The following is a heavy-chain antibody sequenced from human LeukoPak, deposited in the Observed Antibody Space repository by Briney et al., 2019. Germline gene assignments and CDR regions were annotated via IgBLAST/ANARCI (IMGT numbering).Heavy chain of an antibody. D-gene: IGHD3-10*01. CDR2: IKQDGSEK. CDR1: GFTFSSYW. Sequence: SGGSLRLSCAASGFTFSSYWMSWVRQAPGKGLEWVANIKQDGSEKYYVDSVKGRFTISRDNAKNSLYLQMNSLRAEDTAVYYCARDPPSLWFGELLLFDYWGQGTLVTVSS. CDR3: ARDPPSLWFGELLLFDY. V-gene: IGHV3-7*01. J-gene: IGHJ4*02.